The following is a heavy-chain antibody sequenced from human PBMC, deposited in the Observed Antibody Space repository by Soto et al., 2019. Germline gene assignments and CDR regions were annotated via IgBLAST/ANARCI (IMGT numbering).Heavy chain of an antibody. D-gene: IGHD3-3*01. J-gene: IGHJ6*02. CDR2: ISYDGSNK. CDR1: GFTFSSYG. CDR3: AKDLADFWSGQPGGPYYYYGMDV. V-gene: IGHV3-30*18. Sequence: GGSLRLSCAASGFTFSSYGMHWVRQAPGKGLEWVAVISYDGSNKYYADSVKGRFTISRDNSKNTLYLQMNSLRAEDTAVYYCAKDLADFWSGQPGGPYYYYGMDVWGQGTTVTVSS.